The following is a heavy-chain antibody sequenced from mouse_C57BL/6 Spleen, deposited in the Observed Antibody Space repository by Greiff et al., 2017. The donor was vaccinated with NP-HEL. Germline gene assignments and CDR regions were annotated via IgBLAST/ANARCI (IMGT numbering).Heavy chain of an antibody. J-gene: IGHJ3*01. V-gene: IGHV5-17*01. CDR1: GFTFSDYG. D-gene: IGHD2-4*01. CDR3: ARMEYDYDVWFAY. CDR2: ISSGSSTI. Sequence: EVKLVESGGGLVKPGGSLKLSCAASGFTFSDYGMHWVRQAPEKGLEWVAYISSGSSTIYYADTVKGRFTISRDNAKNTLFLQMTSLRSEDTAMYYCARMEYDYDVWFAYWGQGTLVTVSA.